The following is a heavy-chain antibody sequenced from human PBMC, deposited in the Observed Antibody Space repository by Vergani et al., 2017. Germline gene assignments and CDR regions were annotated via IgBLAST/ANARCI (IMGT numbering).Heavy chain of an antibody. CDR1: GFTFSSYA. CDR3: ARGLLFDY. D-gene: IGHD2-15*01. CDR2: ISYDGSNK. V-gene: IGHV3-30-3*01. Sequence: VQLVESGGGVVQPGRSLRLSCAASGFTFSSYAMHWVRQAPGKGLEWVAVISYDGSNKYYADSVKGRFTISRDNSKNTLYLQMNSLRAEDTAVYYCARGLLFDYWGQGTLVTVSS. J-gene: IGHJ4*02.